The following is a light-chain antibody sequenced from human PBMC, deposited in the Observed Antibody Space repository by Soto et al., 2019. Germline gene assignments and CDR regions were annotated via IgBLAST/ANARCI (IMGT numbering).Light chain of an antibody. V-gene: IGKV1-17*01. CDR1: QDIRNA. CDR3: LQHSRYPLK. Sequence: DIQMTQSPSSLSASVGDRVTITCRASQDIRNALGWYQQKPGKAPKRLIYPASRLQSGVPSRFSGSGSGTEFTLTINSLQPEDFATYYCLQHSRYPLKFGQGTKVDIK. J-gene: IGKJ1*01. CDR2: PAS.